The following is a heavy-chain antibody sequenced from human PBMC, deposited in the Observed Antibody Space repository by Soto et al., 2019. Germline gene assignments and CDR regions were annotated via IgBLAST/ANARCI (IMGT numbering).Heavy chain of an antibody. CDR1: GYTFTTYA. D-gene: IGHD5-18*01. CDR3: ARDPGYSSDY. CDR2: ITAYNGNT. J-gene: IGHJ4*02. V-gene: IGHV1-18*01. Sequence: ASVKVSCKASGYTFTTYAITWVRQAPGQGLEWMGWITAYNGNTNYAQKLQGRVTMTTDTSTSTAYMELRSLRSDDTAVYYCARDPGYSSDYWGQGTLVTVSS.